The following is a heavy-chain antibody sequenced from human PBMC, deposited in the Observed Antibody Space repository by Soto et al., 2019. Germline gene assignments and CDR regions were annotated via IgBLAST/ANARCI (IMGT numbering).Heavy chain of an antibody. J-gene: IGHJ4*02. Sequence: QVQLVQSGAEVKNPGTSVKVSCKAPGYTFTSAGISWVRQAPGQGLEWMGWISAYNGNIKYAQKVQGRVTMTTDTSTSTAYMELRSLTSDDTAVYYCARDLDGSGSYYTDYWGQGTLVTVSA. V-gene: IGHV1-18*01. CDR3: ARDLDGSGSYYTDY. CDR1: GYTFTSAG. D-gene: IGHD3-10*01. CDR2: ISAYNGNI.